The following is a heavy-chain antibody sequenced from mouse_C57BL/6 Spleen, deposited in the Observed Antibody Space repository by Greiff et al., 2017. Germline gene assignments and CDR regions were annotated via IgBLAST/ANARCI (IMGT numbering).Heavy chain of an antibody. D-gene: IGHD2-3*01. CDR3: ARDPGYYYFDY. V-gene: IGHV5-17*01. CDR2: ISSGSSTI. J-gene: IGHJ2*01. CDR1: GFTFSDYG. Sequence: EVQLVESGGGLVKPGGSLKLSCAASGFTFSDYGMHWVRQAPEKGLEWVAYISSGSSTIYYADTVKGRFTISRDNAKNTLFLQMTSLRSEDTAMYYCARDPGYYYFDYWGQGTTLTVSS.